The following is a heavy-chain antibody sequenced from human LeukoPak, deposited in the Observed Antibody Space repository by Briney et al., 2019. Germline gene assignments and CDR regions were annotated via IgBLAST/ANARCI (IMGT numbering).Heavy chain of an antibody. D-gene: IGHD3-22*01. CDR3: ARQVVTLFDP. V-gene: IGHV4-31*03. Sequence: PSETLSLTCTVSGGSFSSGGYYWSWIRQHPGKGLEWIGYIYYSGSTYYNPSLKSRVTISVDTSKNQFSLKLSSVTAADTAVYYCARQVVTLFDPWGQGTLVTVSS. CDR1: GGSFSSGGYY. CDR2: IYYSGST. J-gene: IGHJ5*02.